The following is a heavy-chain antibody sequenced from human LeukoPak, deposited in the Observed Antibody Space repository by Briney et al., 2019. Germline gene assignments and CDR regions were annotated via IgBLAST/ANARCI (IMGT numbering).Heavy chain of an antibody. V-gene: IGHV4-59*01. J-gene: IGHJ5*02. Sequence: PSETLSLTCTVSGGSIRSYYWSWIRQPPGKGLEWIGYIYDSGNSGSTNYRSSLKSRVTMSIDTSKNQFSLNMSSATAADTAVYYCARGGHYYASSGFHWSDAWGQGTQVSVSS. CDR1: GGSIRSYY. CDR3: ARGGHYYASSGFHWSDA. D-gene: IGHD3-22*01. CDR2: IYDSGNSGST.